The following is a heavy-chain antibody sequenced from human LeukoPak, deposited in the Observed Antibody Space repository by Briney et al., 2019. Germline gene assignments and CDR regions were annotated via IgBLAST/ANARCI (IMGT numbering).Heavy chain of an antibody. CDR2: IRYDGSNK. V-gene: IGHV3-30*02. CDR1: GFTFSSYV. J-gene: IGHJ3*02. CDR3: AKSSIVGATVDAFDI. Sequence: GGSLRLSCAASGFTFSSYVMHWVLQAPGKGLEWVAFIRYDGSNKYYADSVKGRFTISRYNSKYTLYLQMKSLRAEDTAVYYCAKSSIVGATVDAFDIWGQGTMVTVSS. D-gene: IGHD1-26*01.